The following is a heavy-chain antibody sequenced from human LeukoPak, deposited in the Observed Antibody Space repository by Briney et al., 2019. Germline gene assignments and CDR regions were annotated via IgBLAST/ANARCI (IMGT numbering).Heavy chain of an antibody. CDR3: AREVTGSGSYRNY. D-gene: IGHD1-26*01. CDR1: GGSTSSSDYY. Sequence: SETLSLTCTVSGGSTSSSDYYWGWIRQPPGKDLEWIGSIYYSGSTYYSPSLKSRVTISVDTSKNQFSLKLSSVTAADTAVYYCAREVTGSGSYRNYWGQGTLVTVSS. V-gene: IGHV4-39*02. J-gene: IGHJ4*02. CDR2: IYYSGST.